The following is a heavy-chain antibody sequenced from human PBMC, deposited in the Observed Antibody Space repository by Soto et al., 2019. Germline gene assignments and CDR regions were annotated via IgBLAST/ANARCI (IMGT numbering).Heavy chain of an antibody. J-gene: IGHJ6*02. CDR1: RGTYGICA. D-gene: IGHD6-19*01. CDR3: ARSVGGAGYYSSGMDV. V-gene: IGHV1-69*01. CDR2: IIPIFGTA. Sequence: KDSRGTYGICAMRWVHHYKKKGLEWMRGIIPIFGTANYAQKFQGRVTITADESTSTAYMELSSLRSEDTAVYYCARSVGGAGYYSSGMDVWGEGSTVTV.